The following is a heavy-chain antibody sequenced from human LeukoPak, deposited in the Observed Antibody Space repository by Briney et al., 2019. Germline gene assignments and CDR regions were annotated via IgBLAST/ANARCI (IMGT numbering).Heavy chain of an antibody. V-gene: IGHV3-23*01. CDR1: GFTFSNYA. CDR2: ISGGGGST. J-gene: IGHJ4*02. D-gene: IGHD6-13*01. Sequence: GGSLRLSCAASGFTFSNYALSWVRQAPGKGLEWVSGISGGGGSTYYADSVKGRFTISRDNSKNTLYLQMNSLRAEDTAVYYCAKQPQAEFDYWGQGTLVTVSS. CDR3: AKQPQAEFDY.